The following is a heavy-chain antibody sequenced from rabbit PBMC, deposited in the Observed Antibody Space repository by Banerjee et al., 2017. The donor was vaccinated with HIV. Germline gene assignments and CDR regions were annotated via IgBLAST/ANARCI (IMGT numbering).Heavy chain of an antibody. J-gene: IGHJ4*01. V-gene: IGHV1S45*01. CDR3: ARGYVNYAAYGYASFNL. Sequence: QEQLVESGGGLVKPEGSLTLTCTASGFSFSSSYYMCWVRQAPGKGLEWIACMDAGNSGSTYYANWAKGRFTISKTSSTTVTLQMTSLTAADTATYFCARGYVNYAAYGYASFNLWGPGTLVTVS. CDR1: GFSFSSSYY. D-gene: IGHD6-1*01. CDR2: MDAGNSGST.